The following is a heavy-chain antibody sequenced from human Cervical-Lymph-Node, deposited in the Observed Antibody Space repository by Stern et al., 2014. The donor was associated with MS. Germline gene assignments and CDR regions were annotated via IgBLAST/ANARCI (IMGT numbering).Heavy chain of an antibody. J-gene: IGHJ4*02. CDR3: ARDRGSYSDY. CDR1: GYTFTAYF. Sequence: QVQLVESGAEVERPGASVKVSCKASGYTFTAYFLHWVRHAPGQGLECMGWISPKTGSATYAQKFQDRVTMTRDTSINTGYMEVSSLRSDDTAVYYCARDRGSYSDYWGQGTLVAVSS. V-gene: IGHV1-2*02. D-gene: IGHD1-26*01. CDR2: ISPKTGSA.